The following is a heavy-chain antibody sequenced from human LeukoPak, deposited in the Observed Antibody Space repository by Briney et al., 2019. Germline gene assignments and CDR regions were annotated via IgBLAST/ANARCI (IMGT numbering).Heavy chain of an antibody. Sequence: PGGSLRLSCAASGFTFSSYWMSWVRQAPGKGLEWVSGISWNSGSIGYADSVKGRFTISRDNAKNSLYLQMNSLRAEDTALYYCAKASGSSWYSRFDYWGQGTLVTVSS. D-gene: IGHD6-13*01. CDR1: GFTFSSYW. CDR2: ISWNSGSI. CDR3: AKASGSSWYSRFDY. V-gene: IGHV3-9*01. J-gene: IGHJ4*02.